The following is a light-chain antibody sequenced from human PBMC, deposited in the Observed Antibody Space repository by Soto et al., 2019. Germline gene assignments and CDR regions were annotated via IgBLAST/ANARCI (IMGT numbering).Light chain of an antibody. Sequence: QSMLTQPPSVSGAPGQRVTISCTASSSNIGANYDVHWYQQLPGTAPKLIIYGNSNRPSGVPDRFSGSRSGTSASLAITGLQAEDAADYYCQSYDNRLSGSVVFGGGTKLTVL. CDR3: QSYDNRLSGSVV. J-gene: IGLJ2*01. CDR1: SSNIGANYD. V-gene: IGLV1-40*01. CDR2: GNS.